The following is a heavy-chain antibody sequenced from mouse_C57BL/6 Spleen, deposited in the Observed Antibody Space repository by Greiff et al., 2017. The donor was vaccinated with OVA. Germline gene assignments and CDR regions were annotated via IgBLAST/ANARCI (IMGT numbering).Heavy chain of an antibody. CDR2: ILPGSGST. CDR1: GYTFTGYW. CDR3: ARDHYGRSYGYFDV. V-gene: IGHV1-9*01. Sequence: QVQLKQSGAELLKPGASVKLSCKASGYTFTGYWIEWVKQRPGHGLEWIGEILPGSGSTNYNEKFKGKATFTADTSSNTADMQLSSLTTEDSAIYYGARDHYGRSYGYFDVWGTGTTVTVSS. D-gene: IGHD1-1*01. J-gene: IGHJ1*03.